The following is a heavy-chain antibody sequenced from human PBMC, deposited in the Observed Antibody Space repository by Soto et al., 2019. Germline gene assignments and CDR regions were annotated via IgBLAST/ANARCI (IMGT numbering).Heavy chain of an antibody. J-gene: IGHJ4*02. Sequence: SETLSLTCTVSGGSISSGDYCWSWIRQPPGKGLEWIGYIYYSGSTYYNPSLKSRVTISVDTSKNQFSLKLSSVTAADTAVYYCARGYSSSPYFDYWGQGTLVTVSS. CDR1: GGSISSGDYC. D-gene: IGHD6-6*01. CDR3: ARGYSSSPYFDY. CDR2: IYYSGST. V-gene: IGHV4-30-4*01.